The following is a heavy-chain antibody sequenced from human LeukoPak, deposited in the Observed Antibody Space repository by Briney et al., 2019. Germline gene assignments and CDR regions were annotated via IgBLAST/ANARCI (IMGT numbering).Heavy chain of an antibody. CDR3: AREMYYYDSSGYYFDY. Sequence: GRSLRLSCAASGFTFSSYGMHWVRQAPGKGLEWVAVIWYDGSNKYYADSVKGRFTISRHNSKNTLYLQMNSLRAEDTAVYYCAREMYYYDSSGYYFDYWGQGTLVIVSS. D-gene: IGHD3-22*01. CDR1: GFTFSSYG. V-gene: IGHV3-33*01. J-gene: IGHJ4*02. CDR2: IWYDGSNK.